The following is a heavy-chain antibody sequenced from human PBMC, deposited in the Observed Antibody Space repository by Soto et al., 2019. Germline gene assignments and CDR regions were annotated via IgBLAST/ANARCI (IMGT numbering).Heavy chain of an antibody. CDR3: AKASGIQLTYYFDY. Sequence: GGSLRLSCAASGFTFSSYDMHWVRQAPGKGLEWVAVISYDGSNKYYADSVKGRFTISRDNSKNTLYLQMNSLRAEDTAVYYCAKASGIQLTYYFDYWGQGTLVTVSS. CDR2: ISYDGSNK. CDR1: GFTFSSYD. D-gene: IGHD5-18*01. V-gene: IGHV3-30*18. J-gene: IGHJ4*02.